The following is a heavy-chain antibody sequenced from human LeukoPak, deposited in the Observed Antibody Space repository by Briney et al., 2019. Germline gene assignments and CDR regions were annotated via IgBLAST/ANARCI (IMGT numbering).Heavy chain of an antibody. V-gene: IGHV4-59*01. D-gene: IGHD1-26*01. CDR3: ARGRSNYYGMDV. CDR1: DGSINSYY. Sequence: PSETLSLTCSVSDGSINSYYWNWIRRPPGKGLEWIGYIYYNGNTNYSPSLKSRVTMSVDTSKNLFSLKVSSVTAADTAVYYCARGRSNYYGMDVWGQGTMVTVSS. J-gene: IGHJ6*02. CDR2: IYYNGNT.